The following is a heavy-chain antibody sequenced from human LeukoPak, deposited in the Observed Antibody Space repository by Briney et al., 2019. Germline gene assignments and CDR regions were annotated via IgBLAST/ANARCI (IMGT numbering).Heavy chain of an antibody. Sequence: PSETLSLTCAVSGGSTSSDYWSWIRQSPGKGLEWVGYVYNSGDTGKNPSLKSRVTILLDTSKNQCSLKLTSVSAADTAVYYCARLKLGAYFDLWGRGTLVTVSS. V-gene: IGHV4-59*08. D-gene: IGHD3-16*01. CDR1: GGSTSSDY. CDR3: ARLKLGAYFDL. CDR2: VYNSGDT. J-gene: IGHJ2*01.